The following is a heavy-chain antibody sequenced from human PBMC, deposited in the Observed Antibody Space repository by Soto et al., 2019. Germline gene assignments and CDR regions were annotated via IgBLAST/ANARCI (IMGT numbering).Heavy chain of an antibody. Sequence: QVQLVQSGAEVKKPGSSVKVSCKASGGTFSSYGISWVRQAPGQGLEWMGGIIPMFGTANYAQKFQGRVTITADESTSTAYMELSSLRSEDTAVYYCARDFRGYSYGSYSGANYFYYGMDVWGQGTTVTVSS. CDR2: IIPMFGTA. J-gene: IGHJ6*02. CDR1: GGTFSSYG. CDR3: ARDFRGYSYGSYSGANYFYYGMDV. D-gene: IGHD5-18*01. V-gene: IGHV1-69*01.